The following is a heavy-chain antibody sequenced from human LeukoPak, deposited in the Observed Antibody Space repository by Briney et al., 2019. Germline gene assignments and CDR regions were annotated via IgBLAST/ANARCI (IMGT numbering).Heavy chain of an antibody. Sequence: GGSPRLSCGASGFTFSNYWMNWARQAPGKGLEWVASINHNGNVNYYVDSVKGRFTISRDNAKNSLYLQMSNLRAEDTAVYFCAWGGGLDVWGQGATVTVSS. V-gene: IGHV3-7*03. D-gene: IGHD3-16*01. J-gene: IGHJ6*02. CDR2: INHNGNVN. CDR1: GFTFSNYW. CDR3: AWGGGLDV.